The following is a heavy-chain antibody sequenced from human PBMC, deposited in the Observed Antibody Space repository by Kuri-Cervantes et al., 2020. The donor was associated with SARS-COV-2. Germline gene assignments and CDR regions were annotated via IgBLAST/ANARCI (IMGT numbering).Heavy chain of an antibody. CDR2: FDPEDGET. CDR1: GYTLTEFS. D-gene: IGHD3-9*01. CDR3: ARAFTGTEESPYYYYGMDV. V-gene: IGHV1-24*01. J-gene: IGHJ6*02. Sequence: ASVKVSCKVSGYTLTEFSMHWVRQAPGKGLEWMGGFDPEDGETIYAQKFQGRVTMTEDTSTDTAYMELSSLRSEDTDVYYCARAFTGTEESPYYYYGMDVWGQGTTVTVSS.